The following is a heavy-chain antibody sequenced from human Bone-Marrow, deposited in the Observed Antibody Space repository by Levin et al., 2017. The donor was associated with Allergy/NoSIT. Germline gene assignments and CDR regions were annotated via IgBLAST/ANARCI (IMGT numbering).Heavy chain of an antibody. D-gene: IGHD5-18*01. V-gene: IGHV3-48*01. CDR3: TKDSSGYR. CDR1: GFRFTNYY. Sequence: GESLKIACEGFGFRFTNYYMNWVRQAPGKGLEWISSISGGSGIIYYADSVKGRFTISRDNAKNSLFLQMNSLRVEDTAVYYCTKDSSGYRWGQGTLVAVSS. J-gene: IGHJ4*02. CDR2: ISGGSGII.